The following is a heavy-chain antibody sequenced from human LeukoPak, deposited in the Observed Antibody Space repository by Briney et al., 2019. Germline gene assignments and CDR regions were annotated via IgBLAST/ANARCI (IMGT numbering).Heavy chain of an antibody. D-gene: IGHD6-13*01. CDR2: IFHSGNT. J-gene: IGHJ3*02. CDR3: ASSGIAAAGDAFDI. Sequence: GSIFHSGNTFYNPSLKSRVTISVDTSKNQFSLKLSSVTAADTAVYYCASSGIAAAGDAFDIWGQGTMVAVSS. V-gene: IGHV4-38-2*01.